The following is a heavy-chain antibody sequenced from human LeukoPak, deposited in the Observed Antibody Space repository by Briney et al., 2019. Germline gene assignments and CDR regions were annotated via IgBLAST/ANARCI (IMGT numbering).Heavy chain of an antibody. CDR2: IRSKAYGGTT. CDR3: TRASKGGYDY. D-gene: IGHD5-12*01. CDR1: GFTFGDYA. V-gene: IGHV3-49*04. J-gene: IGHJ4*02. Sequence: PGGSLRLSCTASGFTFGDYAMSWVRQAPGKGLEWVGFIRSKAYGGTTEYAASVKGRFTISRDDSKGIAYLQMKSLKTEDTAVYYCTRASKGGYDYWGQGTLVTVSS.